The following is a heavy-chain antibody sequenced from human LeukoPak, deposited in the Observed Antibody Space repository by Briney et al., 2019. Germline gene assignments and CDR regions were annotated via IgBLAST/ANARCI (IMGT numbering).Heavy chain of an antibody. CDR2: IYYSGRT. CDR3: ARLLTDSTGSPYYFDY. CDR1: GGSIGSSSYY. J-gene: IGHJ4*02. Sequence: SETLTLTCTVSGGSIGSSSYYWGWVRQPPGKGLEWIGSIYYSGRTYYNPSLKSRVTISVDTSKNQFSLKLSSVTAADTAVYYCARLLTDSTGSPYYFDYWGQGTLVTVSS. V-gene: IGHV4-39*01. D-gene: IGHD3-10*01.